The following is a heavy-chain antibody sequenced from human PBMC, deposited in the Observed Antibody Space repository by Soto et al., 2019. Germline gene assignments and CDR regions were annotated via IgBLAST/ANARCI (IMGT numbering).Heavy chain of an antibody. CDR2: ISGSGGST. CDR1: GFTFSSYA. Sequence: GGSLRLSCAASGFTFSSYAMSWVRQAPGKGLEWVSAISGSGGSTYYADSVKGRFTISRDNSKNTLYLQMNSLRAEDTAVYYCAKDQMGEVATICDYWGQGTLVTVSS. CDR3: AKDQMGEVATICDY. J-gene: IGHJ4*02. V-gene: IGHV3-23*01. D-gene: IGHD5-12*01.